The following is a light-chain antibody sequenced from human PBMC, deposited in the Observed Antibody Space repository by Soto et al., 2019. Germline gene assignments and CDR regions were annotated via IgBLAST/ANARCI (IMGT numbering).Light chain of an antibody. CDR1: QSLSSNS. V-gene: IGKV3-20*01. J-gene: IGKJ2*01. CDR3: QHYGTSPFT. Sequence: EIVLTQSPGNLSLSPGERATLSCRASQSLSSNSLAWYQQKPGQAPRLLIYGASSRATGIPDRFSGSGSGTDFTLTISRLEPEDFAVFYCQHYGTSPFTFGQGTKLEIK. CDR2: GAS.